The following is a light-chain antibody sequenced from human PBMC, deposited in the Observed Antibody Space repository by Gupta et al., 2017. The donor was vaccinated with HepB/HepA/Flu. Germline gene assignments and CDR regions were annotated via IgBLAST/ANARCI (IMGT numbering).Light chain of an antibody. CDR3: AAWDNSLGGFG. CDR2: NDD. V-gene: IGLV1-47*02. J-gene: IGLJ1*01. CDR1: SSNVGRDN. Sequence: QSVLTQPPSASGTPGQRVTISCSGSSSNVGRDNVYWYQQLPGTAPKLLIYNDDQRPSGGPDRFSGSKSCPSASLAISGLRSGDGAYFYFAAWDNSLGGFGFRTGTWVTVL.